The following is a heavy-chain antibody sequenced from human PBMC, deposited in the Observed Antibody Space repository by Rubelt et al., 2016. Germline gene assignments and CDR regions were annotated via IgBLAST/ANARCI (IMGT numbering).Heavy chain of an antibody. J-gene: IGHJ4*02. Sequence: QVQLQQWGAGLLKPSETLSLTCAVYGGSFSGYYWSWIRQPPGKGLEWIGEINHSGRTNYNPSLKSRVTISAETPKNQFARKLSSVTAADTAVYYCARQVTGTKAIDYWGQGTLVTVSS. CDR3: ARQVTGTKAIDY. V-gene: IGHV4-34*01. CDR1: GGSFSGYY. CDR2: INHSGRT. D-gene: IGHD1-7*01.